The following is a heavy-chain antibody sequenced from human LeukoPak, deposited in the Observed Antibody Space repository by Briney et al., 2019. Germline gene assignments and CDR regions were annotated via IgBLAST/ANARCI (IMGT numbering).Heavy chain of an antibody. J-gene: IGHJ4*02. CDR2: IYYSGST. D-gene: IGHD5-18*01. CDR3: ARATGYSYGPGDY. V-gene: IGHV4-59*01. Sequence: SETLSLTCAVYGGSFSGYYWSWIRQPPGKGLEWIGYIYYSGSTNYNPSLKSRVTISVDTSKNQFSLKLSSVTAADTAVYYCARATGYSYGPGDYWGQGTLVTVSS. CDR1: GGSFSGYY.